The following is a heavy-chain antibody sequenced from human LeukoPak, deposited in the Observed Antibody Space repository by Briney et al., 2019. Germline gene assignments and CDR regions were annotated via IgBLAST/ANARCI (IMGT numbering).Heavy chain of an antibody. Sequence: PGGSLRLSCAASGFTFSSYGMHWVRQAPGKGLEWVAFIRYDGSNKYYADSVKGRFTISRDNSKNTLYLQMNSLRAEDTAVYYCPKVPIVVVPAAIPAWFDPWGQGTLVTVPS. V-gene: IGHV3-30*02. CDR3: PKVPIVVVPAAIPAWFDP. CDR2: IRYDGSNK. D-gene: IGHD2-2*01. CDR1: GFTFSSYG. J-gene: IGHJ5*02.